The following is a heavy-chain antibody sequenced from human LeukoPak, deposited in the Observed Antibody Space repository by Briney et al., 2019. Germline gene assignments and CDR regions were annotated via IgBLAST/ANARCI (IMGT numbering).Heavy chain of an antibody. V-gene: IGHV3-30*18. Sequence: GGSLRLSCAASGFTFSSYGMHWVRQAPGKGLEWVAAISYDGSKKYYADSAKDRFTISRDNSKNTLYLQMNSLRAEDTAVYHCAKDRVSTSRWRGAFDIWGQGTMVTVSS. D-gene: IGHD2-2*01. CDR1: GFTFSSYG. CDR3: AKDRVSTSRWRGAFDI. CDR2: ISYDGSKK. J-gene: IGHJ3*02.